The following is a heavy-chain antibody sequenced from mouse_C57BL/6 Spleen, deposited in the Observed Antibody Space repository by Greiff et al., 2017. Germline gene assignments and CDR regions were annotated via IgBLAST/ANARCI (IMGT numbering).Heavy chain of an antibody. CDR2: INPNNGGT. CDR1: GYTFTDYN. CDR3: ARTGSPPYYAMDY. Sequence: VQLQQSGPELVKPGASVKMSCKASGYTFTDYNMHWVKQSHGKSLEWIGYINPNNGGTSYNQKFKGKATLTVNKSSSTAYMELRSLTSEDSAVYYCARTGSPPYYAMDYWGQGTSVTVSS. V-gene: IGHV1-22*01. J-gene: IGHJ4*01. D-gene: IGHD1-1*02.